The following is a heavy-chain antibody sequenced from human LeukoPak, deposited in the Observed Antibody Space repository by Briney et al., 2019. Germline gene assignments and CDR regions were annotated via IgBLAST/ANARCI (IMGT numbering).Heavy chain of an antibody. CDR2: INHSGST. CDR3: ARGGGAAMAKARLPFDY. CDR1: GGSFSGYY. Sequence: PSETLSLTCAVYGGSFSGYYWSWIRQPPGKGLEWIGEINHSGSTNYNPSLKSRVTISVDTSKNQFSLKLSSVTAADTAVYYCARGGGAAMAKARLPFDYWGQGTLVTVSS. V-gene: IGHV4-34*01. J-gene: IGHJ4*02. D-gene: IGHD5-18*01.